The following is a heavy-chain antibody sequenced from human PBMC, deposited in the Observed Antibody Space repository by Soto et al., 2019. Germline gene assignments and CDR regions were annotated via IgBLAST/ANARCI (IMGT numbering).Heavy chain of an antibody. D-gene: IGHD3-10*01. Sequence: HPGGSLRLSCAASQFSFSSYWMHWVRQVPGKGPAWVSRINHDGSKTEYADSVKGRFTISRDNTIGTAYMELSSLRSDDTATYYCTRAYGAETFDFWGQGTRVTVSS. CDR3: TRAYGAETFDF. CDR1: QFSFSSYW. J-gene: IGHJ5*01. CDR2: INHDGSKT. V-gene: IGHV3-74*01.